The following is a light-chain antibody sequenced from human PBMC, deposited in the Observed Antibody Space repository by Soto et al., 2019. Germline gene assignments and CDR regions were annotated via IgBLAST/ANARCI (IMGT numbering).Light chain of an antibody. J-gene: IGKJ1*01. CDR1: QGINSY. CDR3: QQLNSYPRT. CDR2: AAS. V-gene: IGKV1-9*01. Sequence: DIQLTQSPSVLSASVGDRVTITCRASQGINSYLAWYQQKPGKVPKLLIYAASTLHSGVPSRFSGSGSGTEFTLIISSLLPEDFATYYCQQLNSYPRTFGQGTKVDIK.